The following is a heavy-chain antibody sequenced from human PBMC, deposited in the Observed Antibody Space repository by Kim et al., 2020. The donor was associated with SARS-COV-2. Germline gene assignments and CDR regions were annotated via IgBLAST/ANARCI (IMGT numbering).Heavy chain of an antibody. CDR2: MKPNSGNT. CDR1: GYTFTSYD. J-gene: IGHJ4*02. V-gene: IGHV1-8*02. CDR3: ARNSPANRMFDY. Sequence: ASVKVSCEASGYTFTSYDINWVRQATGQGLEWMGWMKPNSGNTAYAQKFQGRVTMTRNTSINTAFMELNSLRSDDTAVYYCARNSPANRMFDYWGQGTLVTVSS. D-gene: IGHD3-10*02.